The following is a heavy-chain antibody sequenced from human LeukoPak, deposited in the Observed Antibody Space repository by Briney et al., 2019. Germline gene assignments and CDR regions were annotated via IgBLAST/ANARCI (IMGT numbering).Heavy chain of an antibody. CDR1: GYSFAGYW. CDR2: IYPGDSDT. Sequence: GESLKISWRSSGYSFAGYWIAWVRQMPGKGLEWMGIIYPGDSDTRYSPSFQGQVTISADESISTAYLQWSSLKASDTAMYYCARYSAYYNFWRGYLGYWGQGTLVTVSS. CDR3: ARYSAYYNFWRGYLGY. V-gene: IGHV5-51*01. J-gene: IGHJ4*02. D-gene: IGHD3-3*01.